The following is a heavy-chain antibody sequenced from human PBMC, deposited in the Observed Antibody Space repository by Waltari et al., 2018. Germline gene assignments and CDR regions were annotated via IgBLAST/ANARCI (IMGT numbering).Heavy chain of an antibody. Sequence: QMQLVESGGGVVQPGGSLRLACAAAGFICSNCNMPWVRQAPGHGLEWVAVISNDGNNKDYADSVKTRFTVSRENSKNTLYLQINSLRDDDTAVYYCVKYSGFDYFFDYWGQGTLVTVSS. CDR1: GFICSNCN. J-gene: IGHJ4*02. CDR3: VKYSGFDYFFDY. D-gene: IGHD5-12*01. CDR2: ISNDGNNK. V-gene: IGHV3-30*18.